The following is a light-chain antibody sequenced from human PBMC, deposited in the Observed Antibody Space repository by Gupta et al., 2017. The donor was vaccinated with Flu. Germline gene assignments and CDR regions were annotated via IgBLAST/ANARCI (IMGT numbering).Light chain of an antibody. CDR1: QSVGTY. V-gene: IGKV3-11*01. CDR3: QKLSNWPPST. J-gene: IGKJ2*01. CDR2: DES. Sequence: IVLTHSPATLSVSRCERATLAFRASQSVGTYLACYQQKPVQTPRLLIYDESNRDTGIPARLSGSRCGTEVTLTSSSLELEEFEVYYSQKLSNWPPSTFGQGTRLDI.